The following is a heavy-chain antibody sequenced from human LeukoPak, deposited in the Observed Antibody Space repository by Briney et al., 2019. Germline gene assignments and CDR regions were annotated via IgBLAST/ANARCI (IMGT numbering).Heavy chain of an antibody. D-gene: IGHD3-3*01. CDR2: INHSGST. V-gene: IGHV4-34*01. CDR3: ASRNSYYDFWSGYYIGDWIRGPQAYFDY. J-gene: IGHJ4*02. Sequence: SETLSLTCAVYGGSFSGYYWSWIRQPPGKGLEWIGEINHSGSTNYNPSLKSRVTISVDTSKNQFSLKLSSVTAADTAVYYCASRNSYYDFWSGYYIGDWIRGPQAYFDYWGQGTLVTVSS. CDR1: GGSFSGYY.